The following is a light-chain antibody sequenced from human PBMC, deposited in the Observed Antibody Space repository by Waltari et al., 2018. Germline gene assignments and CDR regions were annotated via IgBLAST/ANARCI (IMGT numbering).Light chain of an antibody. V-gene: IGLV2-14*03. CDR3: SSYTTSISYV. CDR2: DVT. CDR1: SRDIGVYNH. J-gene: IGLJ1*01. Sequence: QSALTQPASVSGSPGQSITISCTGTSRDIGVYNHVSWYQPHPGKAPKLMIYDVTNRPSGVSDRFSGSKSDYTASLTISGLQAEDEADYYCSSYTTSISYVFGTGTRVTVL.